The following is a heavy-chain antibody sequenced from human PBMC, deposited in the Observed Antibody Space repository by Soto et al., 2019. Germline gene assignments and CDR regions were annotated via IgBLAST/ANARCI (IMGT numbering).Heavy chain of an antibody. D-gene: IGHD6-13*01. V-gene: IGHV4-39*01. J-gene: IGHJ6*02. Sequence: SETLSLTCTVSGGSISSSSYYWGWIRQPPGKGLEWIGSIYYSGGTYYNPSLKSRVTISVDTSKNQFSLKLSSVTAADTAVYYCARQGPWSSRGGASYYYGMDVWGQGTTVTVSS. CDR3: ARQGPWSSRGGASYYYGMDV. CDR1: GGSISSSSYY. CDR2: IYYSGGT.